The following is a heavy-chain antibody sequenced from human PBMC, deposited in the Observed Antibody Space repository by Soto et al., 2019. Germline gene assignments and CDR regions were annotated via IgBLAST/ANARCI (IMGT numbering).Heavy chain of an antibody. CDR2: IYYSGST. CDR3: ARHGQIFGVDYYYYYGMDV. CDR1: GGSISSSSYY. J-gene: IGHJ6*02. D-gene: IGHD3-3*01. Sequence: SETLSLTCTVSGGSISSSSYYWGWIRQPPGKGLEWIGSIYYSGSTYCNPSLKSRVTISVDTSKNQFSLKLSSVTAADTAVYYCARHGQIFGVDYYYYYGMDVWGQGTTVPVS. V-gene: IGHV4-39*01.